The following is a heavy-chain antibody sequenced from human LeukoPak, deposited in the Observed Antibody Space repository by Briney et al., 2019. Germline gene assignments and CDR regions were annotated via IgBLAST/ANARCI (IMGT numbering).Heavy chain of an antibody. CDR1: GYIFPNFY. Sequence: GASVKVSCKASGYIFPNFYMHWVRQAPGQGLEWMGWISPYSGGTEYPQRFQGRVTLTRDTSIRTAYMELTRLTSDDTAIYYCARGYQFGGIIYFDYWGQGALVTVSS. J-gene: IGHJ4*02. D-gene: IGHD2-2*01. V-gene: IGHV1-2*02. CDR2: ISPYSGGT. CDR3: ARGYQFGGIIYFDY.